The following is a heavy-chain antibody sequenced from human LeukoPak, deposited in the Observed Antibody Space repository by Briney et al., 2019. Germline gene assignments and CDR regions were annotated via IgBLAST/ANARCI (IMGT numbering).Heavy chain of an antibody. J-gene: IGHJ5*02. V-gene: IGHV3-30-3*01. CDR2: ISYDGSNK. CDR3: ARESTSYSVDP. D-gene: IGHD2-21*01. Sequence: GGSLRLSCAASGFTFSSYAMHWVRQAPGKGLEWVAVISYDGSNKYYADSVKGRFTISRDNSKNTLYLQMNSLRAEDTAVYYCARESTSYSVDPRGQGTLVTVSS. CDR1: GFTFSSYA.